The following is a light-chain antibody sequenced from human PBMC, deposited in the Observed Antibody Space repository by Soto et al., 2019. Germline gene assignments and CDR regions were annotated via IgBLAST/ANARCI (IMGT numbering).Light chain of an antibody. J-gene: IGKJ5*01. CDR3: QFYGSSLIT. CDR1: EPIKTYY. CDR2: GVY. Sequence: IWLTQSPGTLSVSPGETATLSCKASEPIKTYYFGWYQQKPGQSPRLLIYGVYSRATGIPDRFSGSGSGTDFTLTISRLEPEDFAVYYCQFYGSSLITFGQGTRLEIK. V-gene: IGKV3-20*01.